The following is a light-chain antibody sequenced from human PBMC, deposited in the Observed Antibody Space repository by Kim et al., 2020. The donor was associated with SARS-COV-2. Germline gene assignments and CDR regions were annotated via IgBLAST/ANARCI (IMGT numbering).Light chain of an antibody. Sequence: GQRITISCTGTSSAVGSDKYVSWYQQYPGKAPKLMIYDVSERPSGASTRFSGSKSGNTASLTISGLQAEDEADYYCSSYTTSNTYVFGTGTKVTVL. V-gene: IGLV2-14*04. CDR2: DVS. CDR1: SSAVGSDKY. J-gene: IGLJ1*01. CDR3: SSYTTSNTYV.